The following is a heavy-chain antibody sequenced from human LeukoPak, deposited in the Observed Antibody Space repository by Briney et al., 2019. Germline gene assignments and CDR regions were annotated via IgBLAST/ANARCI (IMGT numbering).Heavy chain of an antibody. Sequence: SETLSLTCTVSGGSVSSGSYYWSWIRQPPGMGLEWIGYIYYSGSTYYNPSLKSRVTISVDTSKNQFSLNPSSVTAADTAVYYCARDRVLVTAYYGMDVWGQGTTVTVSS. CDR3: ARDRVLVTAYYGMDV. D-gene: IGHD2-21*02. CDR2: IYYSGST. CDR1: GGSVSSGSYY. V-gene: IGHV4-61*01. J-gene: IGHJ6*02.